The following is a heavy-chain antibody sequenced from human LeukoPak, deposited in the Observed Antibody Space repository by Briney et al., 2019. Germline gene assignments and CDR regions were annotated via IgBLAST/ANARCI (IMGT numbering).Heavy chain of an antibody. D-gene: IGHD6-19*01. Sequence: PSETLSLTCSVSGGSLTNYYWGWIRQPPGKGLEFIGYIHSDGTTNYDSSLQSRVAISLDTSKNQFSLKLSSVTAADTAVYYCARGSSAWALDYWGQGTLVTVSS. CDR3: ARGSSAWALDY. J-gene: IGHJ4*02. V-gene: IGHV4-59*12. CDR2: IHSDGTT. CDR1: GGSLTNYY.